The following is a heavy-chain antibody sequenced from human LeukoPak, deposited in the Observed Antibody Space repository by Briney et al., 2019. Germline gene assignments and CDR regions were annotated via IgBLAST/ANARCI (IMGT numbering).Heavy chain of an antibody. CDR3: ARAYYDLDAFDI. Sequence: SETLSLTCTVSGGSISSGDYYWSWIRQPPGKGLEWIGYIYYSGSTYYNPSLKSRVTISVDTSKNQFSLKLSSVTAADTAVYYCARAYYDLDAFDIWGRGTMVTVSS. CDR2: IYYSGST. CDR1: GGSISSGDYY. D-gene: IGHD3-22*01. V-gene: IGHV4-30-4*01. J-gene: IGHJ3*02.